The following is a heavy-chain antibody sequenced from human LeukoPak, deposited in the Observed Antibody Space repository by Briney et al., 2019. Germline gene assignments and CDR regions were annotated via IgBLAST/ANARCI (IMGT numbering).Heavy chain of an antibody. CDR2: IKSDGSST. J-gene: IGHJ5*02. CDR1: GFTFSSYW. D-gene: IGHD5-18*01. Sequence: PGGSLRLSCAASGFTFSSYWMHWVRQAPGKGLVWVSRIKSDGSSTSYADSVKGRFTISRDNAKNSLFLQMNSLRAEDTALYYCARDRGYSYGYTPWGQGTLVTVSS. CDR3: ARDRGYSYGYTP. V-gene: IGHV3-74*01.